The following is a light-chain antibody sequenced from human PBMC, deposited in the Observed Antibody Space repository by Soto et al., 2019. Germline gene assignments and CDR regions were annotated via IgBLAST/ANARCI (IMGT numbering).Light chain of an antibody. CDR3: QQSYSTPLLT. Sequence: DIQMTQSPSSLSSSVGDRVTITCRASQSISSYLNWYQQKPGKAPKLLIYSASSLKSGVPSRFCGSGSGRDFTITISSLQPEDVATYYCQQSYSTPLLTFGEGTKVEIK. J-gene: IGKJ4*01. CDR2: SAS. V-gene: IGKV1-39*01. CDR1: QSISSY.